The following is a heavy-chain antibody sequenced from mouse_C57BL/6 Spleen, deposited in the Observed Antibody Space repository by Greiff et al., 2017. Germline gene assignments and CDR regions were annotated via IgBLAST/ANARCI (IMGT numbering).Heavy chain of an antibody. V-gene: IGHV1-19*01. D-gene: IGHD2-4*01. CDR3: ARWGYDYIYAMDY. CDR2: INPYNGGT. CDR1: GFTFTDYY. J-gene: IGHJ4*01. Sequence: EVQLQQSGPVLVKPGASVKMSCKASGFTFTDYYMNWVQQSPGKSLEWIGVINPYNGGTSYNQKFKGKATLTVDKSSSTAYLELNSLTSEDSAVYYCARWGYDYIYAMDYWGQGTSVTVSS.